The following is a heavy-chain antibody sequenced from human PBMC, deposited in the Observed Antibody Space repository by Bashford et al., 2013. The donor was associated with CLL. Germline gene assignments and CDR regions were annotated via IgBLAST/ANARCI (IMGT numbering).Heavy chain of an antibody. V-gene: IGHV5-51*01. J-gene: IGHJ3*02. CDR2: IYPGDSDT. Sequence: GESLKISCKGSGYSFSTYWIGWVRQMPGQGLEWMGIIYPGDSDTRYSPSFQGQVTISVDESISTAYLQWSSLKASDTAMYYCVRGSQIWGQGTMVTVSS. CDR3: VRGSQI. CDR1: GYSFSTYW.